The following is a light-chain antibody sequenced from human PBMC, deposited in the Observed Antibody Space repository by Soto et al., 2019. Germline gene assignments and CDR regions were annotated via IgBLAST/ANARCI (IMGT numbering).Light chain of an antibody. Sequence: QSVLTQPPSVSGAPGQTVTISCTGSSSNIGADFDVHWYQHLPGTAPKLLISRNDNRPSGVPDRFSGSKSGTSASLAITGLQVEDEGDYYCQSRDSSLSSSGVFGGGTKVTVL. CDR3: QSRDSSLSSSGV. J-gene: IGLJ3*02. CDR2: RND. V-gene: IGLV1-40*01. CDR1: SSNIGADFD.